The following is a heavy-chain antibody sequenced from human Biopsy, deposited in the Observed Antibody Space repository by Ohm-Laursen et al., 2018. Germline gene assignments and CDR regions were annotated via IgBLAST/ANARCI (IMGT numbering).Heavy chain of an antibody. CDR1: GESFNGYY. J-gene: IGHJ6*02. D-gene: IGHD3-22*01. Sequence: SETLSLTCAVYGESFNGYYWSWIRQTPGKGLEWIGEINHSGRTNYNPSLKSRVTISVGTSKNQFSLKVRSVTAADTAVYYCVRGVDYYDPYHYYALDVWGRGTTVTVSS. V-gene: IGHV4-34*01. CDR3: VRGVDYYDPYHYYALDV. CDR2: INHSGRT.